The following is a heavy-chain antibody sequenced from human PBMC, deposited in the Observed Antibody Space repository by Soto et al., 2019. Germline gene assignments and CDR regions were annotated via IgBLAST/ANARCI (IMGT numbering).Heavy chain of an antibody. V-gene: IGHV3-30-3*01. CDR1: GFTFSSYA. CDR2: ISYDGSNK. Sequence: GWSLRLSCAASGFTFSSYAMHLVRQAPGKGLEWVAVISYDGSNKYYADSVKGRFTISRDNSKNTLYLQMNSLRAEDTAVYYCARDPSSYDSSGYYPGYWGKGTLVTVSS. J-gene: IGHJ4*02. CDR3: ARDPSSYDSSGYYPGY. D-gene: IGHD3-22*01.